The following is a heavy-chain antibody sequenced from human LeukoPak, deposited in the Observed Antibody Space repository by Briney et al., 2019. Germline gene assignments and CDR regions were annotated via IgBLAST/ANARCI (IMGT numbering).Heavy chain of an antibody. V-gene: IGHV4-34*01. D-gene: IGHD6-6*01. J-gene: IGHJ4*02. CDR2: INHRGST. CDR1: GGSLSDYY. CDR3: ARKGARRRYWDY. Sequence: SETLSLTCAVYGGSLSDYYWSWIRQPPGKGLEWIGEINHRGSTNYNPSLKSRVTISVDTSKKQFSLKLSSVTAADTAVYYCARKGARRRYWDYWGQGTLVTVSS.